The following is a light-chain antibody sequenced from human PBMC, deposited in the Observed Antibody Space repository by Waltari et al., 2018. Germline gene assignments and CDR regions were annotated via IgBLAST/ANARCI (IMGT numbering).Light chain of an antibody. CDR1: SSHVGSYNL. J-gene: IGLJ2*01. CDR2: EGS. V-gene: IGLV2-23*01. Sequence: QSALTPPASVSGSPGQSITIPCTGTSSHVGSYNLVPWYQQHPGKAPKLMIYEGSKRPSGVSNRFSGSKSGNTASLTISGLQAEDEADYYCCSYAGSSTLVFGGGTKLTVL. CDR3: CSYAGSSTLV.